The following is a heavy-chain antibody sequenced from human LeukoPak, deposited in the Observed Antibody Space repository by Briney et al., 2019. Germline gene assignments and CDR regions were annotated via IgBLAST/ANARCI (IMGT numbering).Heavy chain of an antibody. Sequence: GGSLRLSCAASGFTFSSYAMSWVRQAPGKGLDWVSALSGSGGFTFHADSVKGRFTVSRDNSKNTLYLQMDSLSAEDTAVYYCAKGYFYGSGSYYKQAFDIWGQGTMVTVSS. J-gene: IGHJ3*02. CDR3: AKGYFYGSGSYYKQAFDI. D-gene: IGHD3-10*01. V-gene: IGHV3-23*01. CDR1: GFTFSSYA. CDR2: LSGSGGFT.